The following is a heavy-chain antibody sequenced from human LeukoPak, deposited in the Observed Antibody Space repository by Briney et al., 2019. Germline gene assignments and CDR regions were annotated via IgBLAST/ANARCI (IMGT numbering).Heavy chain of an antibody. CDR1: GGSISNSY. J-gene: IGHJ4*02. CDR2: IYYTWDT. D-gene: IGHD1-26*01. CDR3: ARDSGSSPTFDY. Sequence: SETQSLTCTVAGGSISNSYWSWIQKPPGKGLEWIAYIYYTWDTKYNPSLKGRVTISVDTSNNPVSLKRSSVTAAGTAVYYCARDSGSSPTFDYWGQGALVTVSS. V-gene: IGHV4-59*01.